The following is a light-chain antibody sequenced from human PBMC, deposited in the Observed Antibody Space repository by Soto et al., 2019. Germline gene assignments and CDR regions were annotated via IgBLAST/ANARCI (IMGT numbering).Light chain of an antibody. CDR3: QSYDRSLTGV. CDR1: SSNIGADFD. V-gene: IGLV1-40*01. Sequence: QSALTQPPSVSGAPGQRITISCTVSSSNIGADFDVYWYQQLPGAAPKLLIYGNTNRPSGVPDRFSGSKSGTSASLAITGLQAEDEADYYCQSYDRSLTGVFGTGTKVTVL. CDR2: GNT. J-gene: IGLJ1*01.